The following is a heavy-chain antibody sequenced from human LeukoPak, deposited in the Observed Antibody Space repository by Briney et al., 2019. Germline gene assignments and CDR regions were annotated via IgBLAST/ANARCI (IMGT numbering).Heavy chain of an antibody. D-gene: IGHD2-2*01. V-gene: IGHV1-8*01. J-gene: IGHJ4*02. CDR2: RNPISGNT. Sequence: ASVKVSCKAPACTFSTYDVAWVRQAPGQGPDGMGWRNPISGNTGYAKQFKGRVTMTSDASVNSAYVELSSLRFDHTAVYFCTTAVRYQLLLEYWGQGTLITVSS. CDR1: ACTFSTYD. CDR3: TTAVRYQLLLEY.